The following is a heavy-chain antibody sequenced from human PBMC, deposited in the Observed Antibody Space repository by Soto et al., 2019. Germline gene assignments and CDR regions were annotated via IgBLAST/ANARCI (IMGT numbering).Heavy chain of an antibody. D-gene: IGHD6-13*01. CDR2: TYYRSKWYN. Sequence: PSQTLSLTCAISGDSVSSNSAAWNWIRQSPSRGLEWLGRTYYRSKWYNDYAVSVKSRITINPDTSKNQFSLQLNSVTPEDTAVYYCARDHSRVVAAAGNDYYYYYGMDVWGQGTTVTVSS. J-gene: IGHJ6*02. CDR3: ARDHSRVVAAAGNDYYYYYGMDV. V-gene: IGHV6-1*01. CDR1: GDSVSSNSAA.